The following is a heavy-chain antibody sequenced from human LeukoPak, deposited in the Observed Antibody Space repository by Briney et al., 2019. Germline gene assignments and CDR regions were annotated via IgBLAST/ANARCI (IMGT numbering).Heavy chain of an antibody. CDR2: ISGSGGST. V-gene: IGHV3-23*01. Sequence: PGGSLRLSCAASGFTFNTYSMNWVRQAPGKGLEWVSAISGSGGSTYYADSVKGRFTISRDNSKNTLYVQMNSLRADDTAVYYCAKERVPYFDWLSGSFDYWGQGTLVTVSS. J-gene: IGHJ4*02. D-gene: IGHD3-9*01. CDR1: GFTFNTYS. CDR3: AKERVPYFDWLSGSFDY.